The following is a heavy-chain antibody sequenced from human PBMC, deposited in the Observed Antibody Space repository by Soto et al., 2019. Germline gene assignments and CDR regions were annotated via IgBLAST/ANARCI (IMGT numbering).Heavy chain of an antibody. CDR2: ISASSSSS. Sequence: LRLSCAASGFRFSSYAMGWVRQAPGKGLEWVSTISASSSSSYHPDSVKGRFAISRDNSKNTLYLQMNSLRAEDTAIYYCAKGYAYFDYWGLGTLVTVSS. J-gene: IGHJ4*02. CDR3: AKGYAYFDY. CDR1: GFRFSSYA. V-gene: IGHV3-23*01. D-gene: IGHD2-15*01.